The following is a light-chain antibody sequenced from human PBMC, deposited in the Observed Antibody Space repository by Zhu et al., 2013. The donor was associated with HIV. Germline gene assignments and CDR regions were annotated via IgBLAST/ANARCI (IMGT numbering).Light chain of an antibody. CDR3: HQRSNWPHT. Sequence: EIVLTQSPGTLSLSPGERATLSCRASQSVSSSYLAWYQQKPGQAPRLLIYDASNRATGIPARFSGSGSGTDFTLTISSLEPEDFAVYYCHQRSNWPHTFGGGTKVEIK. V-gene: IGKV3D-20*02. CDR1: QSVSSSY. CDR2: DAS. J-gene: IGKJ4*01.